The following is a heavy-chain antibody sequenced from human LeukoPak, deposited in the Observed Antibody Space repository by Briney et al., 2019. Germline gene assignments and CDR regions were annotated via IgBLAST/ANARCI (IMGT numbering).Heavy chain of an antibody. CDR2: ISGSGGRT. Sequence: GGSLRLSCAASGFTFSSYAMSWVRQAPGKGLEWVSGISGSGGRTYYADSVKGRFTISRDNSKNALYLQMNSLRAEDTAVYYCAKGYYDSSVYPNWFDPWGQGTLVTVSS. J-gene: IGHJ5*02. V-gene: IGHV3-23*01. D-gene: IGHD3-22*01. CDR3: AKGYYDSSVYPNWFDP. CDR1: GFTFSSYA.